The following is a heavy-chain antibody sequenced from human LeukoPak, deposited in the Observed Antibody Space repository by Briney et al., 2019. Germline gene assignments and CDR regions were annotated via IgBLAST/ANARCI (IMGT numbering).Heavy chain of an antibody. Sequence: GGSLRLSCAASGFTFTNYAMNWVRQAPGKGLEWVSYISSSGSTIYYADSVKGRFTISRDNAKNSLYLQMNSLRAEDTAVYYCARADSRGYVFDYWGQETLVTVSS. V-gene: IGHV3-48*03. CDR1: GFTFTNYA. CDR2: ISSSGSTI. CDR3: ARADSRGYVFDY. J-gene: IGHJ4*02. D-gene: IGHD3-22*01.